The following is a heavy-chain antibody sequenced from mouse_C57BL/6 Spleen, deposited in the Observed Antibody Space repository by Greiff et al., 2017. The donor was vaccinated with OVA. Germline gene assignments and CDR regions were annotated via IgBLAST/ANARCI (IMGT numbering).Heavy chain of an antibody. CDR1: GFTFSDYG. CDR3: AREGTYYYGSSYYYAMDY. CDR2: ISSGSSTI. J-gene: IGHJ4*01. V-gene: IGHV5-17*01. Sequence: EVQLVESGGGLVKPGGSLKLSCAASGFTFSDYGMHWVRQAPEKGLEWVAYISSGSSTIYYADTVKGRFTISRDNAKNTLFLQMTSLRSEDTAMYYCAREGTYYYGSSYYYAMDYWGQGTSVTVSS. D-gene: IGHD1-1*01.